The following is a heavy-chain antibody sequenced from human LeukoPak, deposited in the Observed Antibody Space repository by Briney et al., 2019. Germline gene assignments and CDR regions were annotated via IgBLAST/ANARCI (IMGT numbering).Heavy chain of an antibody. J-gene: IGHJ4*02. CDR2: ISYDGSND. Sequence: PGGSLRLSCAASGFTFSSYAMHWVRQAPGKGLEWVAVISYDGSNDYYADSVKGRFTISRDNAENSLYLQMNSLRDEDTAVYYCAKTGERDYWGRGTLVTVSS. CDR3: AKTGERDY. V-gene: IGHV3-30*04. CDR1: GFTFSSYA. D-gene: IGHD7-27*01.